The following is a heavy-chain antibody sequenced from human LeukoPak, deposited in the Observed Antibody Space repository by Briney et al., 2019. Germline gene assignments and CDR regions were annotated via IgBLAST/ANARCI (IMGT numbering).Heavy chain of an antibody. CDR1: GFTFSSYG. J-gene: IGHJ4*02. CDR2: ISYDGSNK. D-gene: IGHD5-18*01. V-gene: IGHV3-30*18. CDR3: AKGPTTVHSWIQLWSYFDY. Sequence: GGSLRLSCAASGFTFSSYGMHWVRQAPGKGLEWVAVISYDGSNKYYADSVKGRFTISRDNSKNTLYLQMNSLRAEDTAVYYCAKGPTTVHSWIQLWSYFDYWGQGTLVTVSS.